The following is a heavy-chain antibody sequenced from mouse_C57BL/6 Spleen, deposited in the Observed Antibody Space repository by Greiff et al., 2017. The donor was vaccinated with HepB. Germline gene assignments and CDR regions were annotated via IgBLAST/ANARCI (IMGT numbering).Heavy chain of an antibody. CDR1: GFTFTDYY. D-gene: IGHD1-1*01. CDR3: ARYSGYGSTYYAMDY. V-gene: IGHV7-3*01. CDR2: IRNKANGYTT. Sequence: EVMLVESGGGLVQPGGSLSLSCAASGFTFTDYYMSWVRQPPGKALEWLGFIRNKANGYTTEYSASVKGRFTISRDNSQSILYLQMNALRAEDSATYYCARYSGYGSTYYAMDYWGQGTSVTVSS. J-gene: IGHJ4*01.